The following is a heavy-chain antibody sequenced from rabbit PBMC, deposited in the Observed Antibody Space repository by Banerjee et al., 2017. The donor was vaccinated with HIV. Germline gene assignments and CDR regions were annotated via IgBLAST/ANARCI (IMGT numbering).Heavy chain of an antibody. V-gene: IGHV1S45*01. Sequence: QEQLEESGGDLVKPEGSLTLTCTASGFSFSSSYWICWVRQAPGKGLEWIGYIDPVFGSTYYASWVNGRFTISSHNAQNTLYLQLNSLTAADTATYFCARWYTYGYGNYAYAKDLWGPGTLVTVS. CDR2: IDPVFGST. J-gene: IGHJ4*01. CDR1: GFSFSSSYW. D-gene: IGHD6-1*01. CDR3: ARWYTYGYGNYAYAKDL.